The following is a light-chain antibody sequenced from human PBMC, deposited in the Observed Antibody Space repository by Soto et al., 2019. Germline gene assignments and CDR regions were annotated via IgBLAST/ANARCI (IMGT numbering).Light chain of an antibody. J-gene: IGKJ5*01. CDR1: QSVSSN. CDR3: QQYDNSPIT. Sequence: EIVMTQSPATLSVSPGERATLSCRASQSVSSNLAWYQQKPGQAPRLLIYGASSRATGIPDRFSGTGSETDFTLTISRLEPEDFAVYYCQQYDNSPITFGQGTLLEIK. CDR2: GAS. V-gene: IGKV3-20*01.